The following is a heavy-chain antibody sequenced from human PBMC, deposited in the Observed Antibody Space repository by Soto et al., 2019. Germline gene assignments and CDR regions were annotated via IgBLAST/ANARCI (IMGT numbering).Heavy chain of an antibody. CDR2: IKSKTDGGTP. V-gene: IGHV3-15*07. CDR1: GFTFSNAW. CDR3: AKDQITIFGVDQTPRYYYYGMDV. J-gene: IGHJ6*02. D-gene: IGHD3-3*01. Sequence: GGSLRLSCAASGFTFSNAWINWVRQAPGKGLEWVGRIKSKTDGGTPDYAAPVKGRFAISRDDSKNTLYLQMNSLKAEDTAVYYCAKDQITIFGVDQTPRYYYYGMDVWGQGTMVTVSS.